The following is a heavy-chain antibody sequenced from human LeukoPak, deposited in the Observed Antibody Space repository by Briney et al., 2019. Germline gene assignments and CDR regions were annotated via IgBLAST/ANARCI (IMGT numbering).Heavy chain of an antibody. CDR1: GFTFSSYS. CDR2: LSGSGGGT. D-gene: IGHD3-10*01. J-gene: IGHJ4*02. Sequence: GGSLRLSCAASGFTFSSYSMNWVRQDPGKGLEWVAGLSGSGGGTNYADSVQGRFTISRDNPKNTLYLQMNSLRAEDTAVYFCAKRGVVIRVFLVGFHKGAYYFDSWGQGALVTVSS. CDR3: AKRGVVIRVFLVGFHKGAYYFDS. V-gene: IGHV3-23*01.